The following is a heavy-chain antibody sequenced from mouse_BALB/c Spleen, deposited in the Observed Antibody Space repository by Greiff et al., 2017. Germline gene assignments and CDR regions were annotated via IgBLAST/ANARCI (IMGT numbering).Heavy chain of an antibody. Sequence: VQLQQSGAELVKPGASVKLSCTASGFNIKDTYMHWVKQRPEQGLEWIGRIDPANGNTKYDPKFQGKATITADTSSNTAYLQLSSLTSEDTAVYYCARFPDGHYVPYAMDYWGQGTSVTVSS. J-gene: IGHJ4*01. CDR1: GFNIKDTY. CDR2: IDPANGNT. V-gene: IGHV14-3*02. D-gene: IGHD2-3*01. CDR3: ARFPDGHYVPYAMDY.